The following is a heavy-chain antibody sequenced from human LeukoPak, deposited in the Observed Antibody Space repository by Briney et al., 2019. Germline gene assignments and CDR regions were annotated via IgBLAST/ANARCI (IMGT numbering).Heavy chain of an antibody. CDR3: ARVILYDSSGLTLDY. CDR1: GFTFSRDS. V-gene: IGHV3-48*01. J-gene: IGHJ4*02. CDR2: INGGGSSI. Sequence: GGSLRLSCAASGFTFSRDSMNWVRQAPGKGLEWVSYINGGGSSIYYADSVRGRFTISRDNAKNSLYLQMNSLRAEDTAVYYCARVILYDSSGLTLDYWGQGTLVTVSS. D-gene: IGHD3-22*01.